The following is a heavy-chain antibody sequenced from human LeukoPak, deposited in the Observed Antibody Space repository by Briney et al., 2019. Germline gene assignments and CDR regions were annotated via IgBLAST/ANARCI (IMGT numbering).Heavy chain of an antibody. D-gene: IGHD2-15*01. CDR3: ARGYCSGGSCYPRHSYNWFDP. V-gene: IGHV1-3*01. J-gene: IGHJ5*02. CDR1: GYTFTSYA. Sequence: ASVKVSCKASGYTFTSYAMHWVRQAPGQRLEWMGWINAGNGNTKYSQKFQGRVTITRDTSAGTAYMELSSLRSEDTAVYYCARGYCSGGSCYPRHSYNWFDPWGQGTLVTVSS. CDR2: INAGNGNT.